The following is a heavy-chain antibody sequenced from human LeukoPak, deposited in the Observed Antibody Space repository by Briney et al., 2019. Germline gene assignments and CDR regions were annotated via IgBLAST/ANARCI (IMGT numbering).Heavy chain of an antibody. CDR3: AKVRVVFNWNYAYYFDY. CDR2: ISYDGGNE. CDR1: GFTFSSYA. D-gene: IGHD1-7*01. J-gene: IGHJ4*02. Sequence: PGGSLRLSCAASGFTFSSYAMHWVRQAPGKALEWVALISYDGGNEYYADSVKGRFTISRDNSMNTLYLQMNSLRAEDTAVYYCAKVRVVFNWNYAYYFDYWGQGTLVTVSS. V-gene: IGHV3-30*18.